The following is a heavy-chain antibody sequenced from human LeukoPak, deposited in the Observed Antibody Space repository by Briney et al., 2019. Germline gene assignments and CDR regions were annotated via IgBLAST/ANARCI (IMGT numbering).Heavy chain of an antibody. CDR1: GFTFSSYG. Sequence: GGSLRLSCAASGFTFSSYGMHWVRQAPGKGLEWVAVISYDGSNKYYADSVKGRFTISRDNSKNTLYLQMNSLRAEDTAVYYRAKSGYSSSYYGMDVWGQGTTVTVSS. J-gene: IGHJ6*02. V-gene: IGHV3-30*18. D-gene: IGHD6-6*01. CDR3: AKSGYSSSYYGMDV. CDR2: ISYDGSNK.